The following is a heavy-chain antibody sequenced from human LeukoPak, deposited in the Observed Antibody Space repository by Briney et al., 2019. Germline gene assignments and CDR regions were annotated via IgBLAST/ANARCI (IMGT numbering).Heavy chain of an antibody. D-gene: IGHD7-27*01. CDR1: GFTFSDYW. Sequence: GGSLRLSCAASGFTFSDYWMSWVRQAPGKGLEWVANIKQDGSEKYYVDSVRGRFTISRDNAKNSLYLQMNSLRAEDTAVYYCARDLGIDRFDQWGQGTLVTVST. CDR2: IKQDGSEK. J-gene: IGHJ4*02. V-gene: IGHV3-7*01. CDR3: ARDLGIDRFDQ.